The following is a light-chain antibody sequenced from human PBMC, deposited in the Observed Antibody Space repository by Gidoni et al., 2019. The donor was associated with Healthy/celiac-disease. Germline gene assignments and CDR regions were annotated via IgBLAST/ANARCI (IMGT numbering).Light chain of an antibody. V-gene: IGLV3-25*03. CDR1: ALPKQY. Sequence: SYELTQPPSVSVSPGQTARITCSGDALPKQYAYWYQQKPCQAPVLVIYKDSGRPSGIPERFSGSSSGTTVTLTISGVQAEDEADYYCQSADSSGTYEVFGGGTTLTVL. CDR2: KDS. CDR3: QSADSSGTYEV. J-gene: IGLJ3*02.